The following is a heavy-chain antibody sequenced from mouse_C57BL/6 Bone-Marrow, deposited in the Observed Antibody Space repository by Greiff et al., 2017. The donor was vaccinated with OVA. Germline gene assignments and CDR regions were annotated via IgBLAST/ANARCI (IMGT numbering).Heavy chain of an antibody. V-gene: IGHV1-76*01. CDR3: ARLGSSYACFDD. D-gene: IGHD1-1*01. CDR2: IYPGSGNT. CDR1: GYTFTDYY. J-gene: IGHJ3*01. Sequence: QVQLQQSGAELVRPGASVKLSCKASGYTFTDYYMNWVKQRPGQGLEWIASIYPGSGNTYYNEKFKGKATLTAEKSSSTAYMQLSSLTSEDSAVYFCARLGSSYACFDDWGQGTLVTVSA.